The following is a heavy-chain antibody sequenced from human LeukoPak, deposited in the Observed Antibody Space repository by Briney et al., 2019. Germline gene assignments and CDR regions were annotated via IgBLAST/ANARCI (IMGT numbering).Heavy chain of an antibody. CDR3: AVDFRYYYGSGSSP. CDR2: ISYDGSNK. V-gene: IGHV3-30-3*01. CDR1: GFTFSSYA. Sequence: GGSLRLSCAASGFTFSSYAMHWVRQAPGKGLEWVAVISYDGSNKYYADSVKGRFTISRDNSKNTLYLQMNSLRAEDTAVYYCAVDFRYYYGSGSSPWGQGTLVTVSS. J-gene: IGHJ5*02. D-gene: IGHD3-10*01.